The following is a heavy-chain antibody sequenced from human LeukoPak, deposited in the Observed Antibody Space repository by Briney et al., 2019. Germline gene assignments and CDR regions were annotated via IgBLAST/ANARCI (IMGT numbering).Heavy chain of an antibody. D-gene: IGHD3-22*01. CDR2: INWNGGII. V-gene: IGHV3-9*01. Sequence: PGGSLRLSCAASGFTFDDYAMHWVRQAPGKGLEWVSGINWNGGIIGYADSVKGRFTISRDKAKNSLYLQMNSLRTEDTALYYCVKGIDSSVHDAFGIWGQGTMVTVSS. CDR3: VKGIDSSVHDAFGI. CDR1: GFTFDDYA. J-gene: IGHJ3*02.